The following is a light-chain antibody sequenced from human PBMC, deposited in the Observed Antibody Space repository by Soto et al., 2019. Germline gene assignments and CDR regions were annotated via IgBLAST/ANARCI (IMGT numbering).Light chain of an antibody. CDR1: ISNIGSNT. Sequence: QPVLTQPPSASGTPGQRVTISCSGSISNIGSNTVNWYQQLPGTAPKLLIYSNNQRPSGVPDRFSGSKSGTSASLASSGLQSEDEADYYCAAWDDSLNVVFGGGTKVTVL. CDR2: SNN. CDR3: AAWDDSLNVV. V-gene: IGLV1-44*01. J-gene: IGLJ2*01.